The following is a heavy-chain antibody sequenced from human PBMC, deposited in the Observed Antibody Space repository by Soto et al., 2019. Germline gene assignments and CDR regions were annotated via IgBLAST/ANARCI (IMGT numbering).Heavy chain of an antibody. CDR2: ISSSGSTI. J-gene: IGHJ6*02. V-gene: IGHV3-11*01. CDR1: GFTFSDYY. Sequence: NLGGSLRLSCAASGFTFSDYYMSWIRQAPGKGLEWVSYISSSGSTIYYADSVKGRFTISRDNAKNSLYLQMNSLRAEDTAVYYCARESSAAIKYYYYGMDVWGQGTTVTVSS. CDR3: ARESSAAIKYYYYGMDV. D-gene: IGHD2-2*01.